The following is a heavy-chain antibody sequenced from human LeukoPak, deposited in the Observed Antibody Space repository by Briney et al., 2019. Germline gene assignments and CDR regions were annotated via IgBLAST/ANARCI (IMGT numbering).Heavy chain of an antibody. V-gene: IGHV3-15*01. CDR2: IKSKADGETT. J-gene: IGHJ3*02. Sequence: GGSLRLSCAASEFTFSNAWMSWVRQAPGKGLEWVGRIKSKADGETTDYAAPVKGRFTISRDDSKNTLYLQMNSLRAEDTAVYYCARRRELLRGAFDMWGQGTMVTVSS. CDR3: ARRRELLRGAFDM. CDR1: EFTFSNAW. D-gene: IGHD1-7*01.